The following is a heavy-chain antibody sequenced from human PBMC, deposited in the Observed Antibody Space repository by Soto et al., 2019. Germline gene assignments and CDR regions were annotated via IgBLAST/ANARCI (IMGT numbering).Heavy chain of an antibody. CDR1: WFTFSSYC. CDR2: ISYDGSNK. J-gene: IGHJ4*02. V-gene: IGHV3-30*03. CDR3: ASFAWIQLWSERSPPDY. Sequence: GGSLRLSCAAPWFTFSSYCIHWVRPAPGKGLEWVAVISYDGSNKYYADSVKGRFTISRDNSKNTLYLQMNSLRAEDTAVYYCASFAWIQLWSERSPPDYWGQGTLVTV. D-gene: IGHD5-18*01.